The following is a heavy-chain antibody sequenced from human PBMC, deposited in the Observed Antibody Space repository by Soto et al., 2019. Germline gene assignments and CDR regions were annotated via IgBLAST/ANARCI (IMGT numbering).Heavy chain of an antibody. Sequence: QVQLVQSGAEVKKPGASVKVSCKASGYNFISYSISWVRQAPGQGLEWMGRITAYNGNANYAQKFQGRVTMTTDTSTNTAYMELRSLRSDDTAVFYCARDDQFPRYDCWSADSGAYLGVDVWGQGTTVTV. CDR1: GYNFISYS. CDR2: ITAYNGNA. V-gene: IGHV1-18*01. J-gene: IGHJ6*02. D-gene: IGHD3-3*01. CDR3: ARDDQFPRYDCWSADSGAYLGVDV.